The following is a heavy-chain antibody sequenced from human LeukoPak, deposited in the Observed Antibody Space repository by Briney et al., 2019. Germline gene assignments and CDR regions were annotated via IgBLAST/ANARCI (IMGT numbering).Heavy chain of an antibody. CDR2: IGSSDSTT. CDR3: ARDPYSGNYGNYYYYYMDV. J-gene: IGHJ6*03. V-gene: IGHV3-48*03. D-gene: IGHD1-26*01. CDR1: GFTFSSYE. Sequence: SGGSLRLSCAASGFTFSSYEMNWVRQAPGKGLEWLSYIGSSDSTTHYADSVKGRFTISRDNAKNSLYLQMNSLGPEDTAVYYCARDPYSGNYGNYYYYYMDVWGKGTTVTISS.